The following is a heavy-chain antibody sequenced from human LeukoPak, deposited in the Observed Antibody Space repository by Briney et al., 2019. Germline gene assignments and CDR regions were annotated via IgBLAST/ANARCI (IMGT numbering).Heavy chain of an antibody. D-gene: IGHD2-2*01. Sequence: SQTLSLTCTVSGGSISSGSYYGSWIRQPGGKGLEWIGRIYTSGSTNYNPSLKSRVTISVDTSNNQFSLKLSSVTAADTAVYYCARVPATVNTAAGAPFDYWGQGTLVTVSS. V-gene: IGHV4-61*02. CDR2: IYTSGST. CDR1: GGSISSGSYY. J-gene: IGHJ4*02. CDR3: ARVPATVNTAAGAPFDY.